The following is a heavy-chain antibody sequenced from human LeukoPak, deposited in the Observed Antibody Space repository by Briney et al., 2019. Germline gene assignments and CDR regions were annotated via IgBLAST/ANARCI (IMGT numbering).Heavy chain of an antibody. V-gene: IGHV3-30*02. CDR3: AKGVVVVAAFATDKYFYY. D-gene: IGHD2-15*01. CDR1: GFTLSSYG. Sequence: GGSLRLSCAPSGFTLSSYGMLWVRHAPGKGLEWVAFIRYGGSNKYSADYVKGRFTISNDHSKNTPYVQMNSRRAHDRALYYYAKGVVVVAAFATDKYFYYWGQGTLGTVSS. J-gene: IGHJ4*02. CDR2: IRYGGSNK.